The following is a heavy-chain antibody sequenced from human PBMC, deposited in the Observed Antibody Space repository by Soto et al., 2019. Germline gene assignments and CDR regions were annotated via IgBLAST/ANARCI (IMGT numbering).Heavy chain of an antibody. D-gene: IGHD6-19*01. CDR3: AKGGRQWLVTADFNY. CDR2: VSHDGRNT. CDR1: GFTFSDYA. J-gene: IGHJ4*02. Sequence: VQLVESGGGVVQPGRSLRLSCAASGFTFSDYAMHWVRQAPGKGLEWVAVVSHDGRNTHYADSVKGRFTISRDSSKNTGSLEMTSVRAEDTAVYYCAKGGRQWLVTADFNYWGQGALVTVSS. V-gene: IGHV3-30*18.